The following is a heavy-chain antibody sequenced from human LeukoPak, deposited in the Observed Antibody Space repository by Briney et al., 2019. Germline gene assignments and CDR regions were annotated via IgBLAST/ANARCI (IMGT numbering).Heavy chain of an antibody. CDR3: ARTTRGYSGYGLSAWCDY. CDR2: ISYDGSNK. CDR1: GFTFSSYG. D-gene: IGHD5-12*01. J-gene: IGHJ4*02. V-gene: IGHV3-30*03. Sequence: PGGSLRLSCAASGFTFSSYGMHWVRQAPGKGLEWVAVISYDGSNKYYADSVKGRFTISRDNSKNTLYLQMDSLRAEDTAVYYCARTTRGYSGYGLSAWCDYWGQGTLVTVSS.